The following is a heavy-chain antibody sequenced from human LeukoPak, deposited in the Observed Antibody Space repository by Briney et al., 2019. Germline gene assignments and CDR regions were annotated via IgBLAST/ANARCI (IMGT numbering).Heavy chain of an antibody. CDR3: AKARGGSWVTTLEK. J-gene: IGHJ4*02. CDR1: GFTFSSYG. D-gene: IGHD4-17*01. V-gene: IGHV3-30*02. CDR2: IRYDGSNK. Sequence: GSLRLSCAASGFTFSSYGMHWVRQAPGKGLEWVAFIRYDGSNKYYADSVKGRFTISRDNSKNTLYLQMNSLRAEDTAVYYCAKARGGSWVTTLEKWGQGTLVTVSS.